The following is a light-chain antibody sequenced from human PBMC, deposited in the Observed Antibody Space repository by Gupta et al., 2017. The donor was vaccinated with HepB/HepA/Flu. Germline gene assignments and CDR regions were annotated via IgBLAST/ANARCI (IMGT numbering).Light chain of an antibody. V-gene: IGLV2-11*01. J-gene: IGLJ2*01. Sequence: QSALTQPRSVSGSPGQSVTISCTGTSSDVGSYNYVSWYQQHPGKAPILMISDVSKRPSGVPERFSGSKSGNTASLTISGLQAEDEADYYCCSYAGSYNYVIFGGGTQLTVL. CDR2: DVS. CDR1: SSDVGSYNY. CDR3: CSYAGSYNYVI.